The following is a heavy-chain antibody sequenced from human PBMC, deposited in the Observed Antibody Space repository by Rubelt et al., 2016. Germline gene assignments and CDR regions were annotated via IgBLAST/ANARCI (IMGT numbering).Heavy chain of an antibody. Sequence: EVQLLESGGGLVQPGGSLRLSCAASGFTFSSYAMSWVRQAPGKGLEWVSAISGSGGSTYYAESGKCRFTISRDNSKNTLYLQMNSLRAEDTAVYYCAKGGILTGYYNYFDYWGQGTLVTVSS. CDR3: AKGGILTGYYNYFDY. CDR1: GFTFSSYA. V-gene: IGHV3-23*01. D-gene: IGHD3-9*01. CDR2: ISGSGGST. J-gene: IGHJ4*02.